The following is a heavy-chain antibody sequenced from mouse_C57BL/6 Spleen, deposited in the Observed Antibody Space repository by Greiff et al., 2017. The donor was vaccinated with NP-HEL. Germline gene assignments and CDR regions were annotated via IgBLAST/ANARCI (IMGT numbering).Heavy chain of an antibody. CDR3: ARGGYGSSSYWYFDV. CDR1: GYSITSGYY. Sequence: EVQLQESGPGLVKPSQSLSLTCSVTGYSITSGYYWNWIRQFPGNKLEWMGYISYDGSNNYNPSLKNRISITRDTSKNQFFLKLNSVTTEDTATYYCARGGYGSSSYWYFDVWGTGTTVTVSS. D-gene: IGHD1-1*01. V-gene: IGHV3-6*01. J-gene: IGHJ1*03. CDR2: ISYDGSN.